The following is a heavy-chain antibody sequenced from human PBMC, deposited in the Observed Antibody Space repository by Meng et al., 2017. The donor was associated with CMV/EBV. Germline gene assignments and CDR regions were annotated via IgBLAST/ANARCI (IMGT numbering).Heavy chain of an antibody. CDR2: ISVYNGHT. V-gene: IGHV1-18*01. D-gene: IGHD2-21*01. Sequence: QCHRVQYEVEGKRPWASVKGSCKAAGYTVTGYGISWVRQAPGQGLEWMGWISVYNGHTNFAQNLQGRVTMTTDTSTSTAYVELRSLRSDDTAIYYCARGVPLGIIYSFDYWGQGTLVTVSS. CDR3: ARGVPLGIIYSFDY. J-gene: IGHJ4*01. CDR1: GYTVTGYG.